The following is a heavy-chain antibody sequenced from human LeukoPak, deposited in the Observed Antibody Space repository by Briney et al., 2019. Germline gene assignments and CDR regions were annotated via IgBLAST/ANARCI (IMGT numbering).Heavy chain of an antibody. CDR3: ARYTYSNSWAIGGFDY. J-gene: IGHJ4*02. Sequence: PGGSLRLSCAASGFTVGSNDISWVRQAPGKGLEWVSSIYSGGSTYYADSVKGRFTISRGNSKNTLYLQMNSLRADDTAVYYCARYTYSNSWAIGGFDYWGQGTLVTVSS. CDR1: GFTVGSND. V-gene: IGHV3-53*01. CDR2: IYSGGST. D-gene: IGHD6-13*01.